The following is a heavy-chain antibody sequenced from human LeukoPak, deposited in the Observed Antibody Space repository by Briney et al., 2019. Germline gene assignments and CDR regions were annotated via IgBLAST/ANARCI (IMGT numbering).Heavy chain of an antibody. J-gene: IGHJ5*02. CDR1: GYTFTSYY. Sequence: ASVKVSCKASGYTFTSYYMHWVRQAPGQGLEWMGITNPSGGSTSYAQKFQGRVTITADKSTSTAYMELSSLRSEDTAVYYCARYRAVRGNWFDPWGQGTLVTVSS. V-gene: IGHV1-46*01. CDR2: TNPSGGST. D-gene: IGHD3-10*01. CDR3: ARYRAVRGNWFDP.